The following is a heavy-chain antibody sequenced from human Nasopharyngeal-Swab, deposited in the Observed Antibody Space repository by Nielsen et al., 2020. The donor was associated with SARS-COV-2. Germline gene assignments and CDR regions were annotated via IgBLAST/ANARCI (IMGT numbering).Heavy chain of an antibody. CDR3: ARVGRGYYYDSGAFDI. Sequence: GESLKISCAASGFTFSSYWMSWVRQAPGKGPEWVANIKQDGSEKYYVDSVKGRFTISRDNAKNSLYLQMNSLRAEDTAVYYCARVGRGYYYDSGAFDIWGQGTMVTVSS. V-gene: IGHV3-7*01. CDR1: GFTFSSYW. J-gene: IGHJ3*02. D-gene: IGHD3-22*01. CDR2: IKQDGSEK.